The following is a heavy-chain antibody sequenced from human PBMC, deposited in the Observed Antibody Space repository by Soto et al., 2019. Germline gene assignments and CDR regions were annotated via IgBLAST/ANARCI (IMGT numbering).Heavy chain of an antibody. CDR2: ISRSGTNI. Sequence: QVQLVESGGGLVKPGGSLRLSCAASGFTFSHYYLYWIRQAPGKGLEWISYISRSGTNIYYEDSVKGRFTMSRDNARNSLYLQMNSLRAEDTAVYYCASGISYDVFDIWGQGTMVTVSS. J-gene: IGHJ3*02. CDR1: GFTFSHYY. D-gene: IGHD3-3*01. V-gene: IGHV3-11*01. CDR3: ASGISYDVFDI.